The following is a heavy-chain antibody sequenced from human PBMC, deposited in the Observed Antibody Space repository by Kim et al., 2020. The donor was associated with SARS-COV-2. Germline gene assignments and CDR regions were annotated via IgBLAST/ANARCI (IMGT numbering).Heavy chain of an antibody. CDR1: GYTFTSYA. CDR2: INAGNGNT. J-gene: IGHJ4*02. Sequence: ASVKVSCKASGYTFTSYAMHWVRQAPGQRLEWMGWINAGNGNTKYSQKFQGRVTITRDTSASTAYMELSSLRSEDTAVYYCARGGSSGWLGVDYWGQGTLVTVSS. CDR3: ARGGSSGWLGVDY. V-gene: IGHV1-3*01. D-gene: IGHD6-19*01.